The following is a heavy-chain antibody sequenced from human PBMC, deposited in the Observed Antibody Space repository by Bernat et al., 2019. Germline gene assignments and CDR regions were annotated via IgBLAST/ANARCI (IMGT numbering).Heavy chain of an antibody. CDR1: GFTFSNYV. V-gene: IGHV3-23*01. CDR3: ARSAYEHSYNWFDP. CDR2: LSGSGGST. Sequence: EVQLLESGGGLVQPGGSLRLSCAASGFTFSNYVMTWVRQAPGKGLEWVSALSGSGGSTYYADSVKGRFTISRDNANNTLYLQMNSLRAEDTAVYYCARSAYEHSYNWFDPWGQGTLVTVSS. D-gene: IGHD5-12*01. J-gene: IGHJ5*02.